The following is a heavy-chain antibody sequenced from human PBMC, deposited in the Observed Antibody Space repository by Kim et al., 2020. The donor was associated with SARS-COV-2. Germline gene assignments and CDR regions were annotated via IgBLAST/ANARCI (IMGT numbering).Heavy chain of an antibody. CDR2: VSYNGGST. CDR3: AKKKGGELHLDY. J-gene: IGHJ4*02. D-gene: IGHD3-10*01. V-gene: IGHV3-23*01. CDR1: GFTFNTYG. Sequence: GGSLRLSCAASGFTFNTYGMAWVRQAPGKGLEWVSTVSYNGGSTYYADSVKGRFTISRDNSKNTLYVQMNSLRAEDTAVYYCAKKKGGELHLDYWGQGTLVTVSS.